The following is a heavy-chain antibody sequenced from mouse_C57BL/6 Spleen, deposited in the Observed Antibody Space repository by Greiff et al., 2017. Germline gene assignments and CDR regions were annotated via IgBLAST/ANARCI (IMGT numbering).Heavy chain of an antibody. CDR1: GYTFTDYY. D-gene: IGHD1-1*01. CDR3: ARTLLLLRDY. V-gene: IGHV1-26*01. CDR2: INPNNGGT. Sequence: EVQLQQSGPELVKPGASVKISCKASGYTFTDYYMNWVKQSHGKSLEWIGDINPNNGGTSYNQKFKGKATLTVDKSSSTAYMEHRSLTSEASAVYYCARTLLLLRDYWGQGTTLTVSS. J-gene: IGHJ2*01.